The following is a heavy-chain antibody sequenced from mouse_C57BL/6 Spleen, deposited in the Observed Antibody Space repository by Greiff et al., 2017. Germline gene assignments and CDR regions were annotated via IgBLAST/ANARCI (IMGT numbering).Heavy chain of an antibody. J-gene: IGHJ3*01. CDR1: GYTFTSYW. CDR2: IDPSDSET. D-gene: IGHD1-1*01. V-gene: IGHV1-52*01. CDR3: ARDHYYGSSYRFAY. Sequence: QVQLQQPGAELVRPGSSVKLSCKASGYTFTSYWMHWVKQRPIQGLEWIGNIDPSDSETHYNQKFKDKATLTVDKSASTAYMQLSRLTSEDSAVYYGARDHYYGSSYRFAYWGQGTLVTVSA.